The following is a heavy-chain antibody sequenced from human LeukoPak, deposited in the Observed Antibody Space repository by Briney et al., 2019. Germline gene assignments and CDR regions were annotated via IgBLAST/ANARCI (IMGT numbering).Heavy chain of an antibody. Sequence: GSSVKVSCKASGYTFTSYGISWVRQAPGQGLEWMGWISAYNGNTNYAQKLQGRVTMTTDTSTSTAYMELRSLRSDDTAVYYCARDVRYCSSTRCYRRYYMDVWGKGTTVTVSS. CDR3: ARDVRYCSSTRCYRRYYMDV. J-gene: IGHJ6*03. V-gene: IGHV1-18*01. D-gene: IGHD2-2*01. CDR2: ISAYNGNT. CDR1: GYTFTSYG.